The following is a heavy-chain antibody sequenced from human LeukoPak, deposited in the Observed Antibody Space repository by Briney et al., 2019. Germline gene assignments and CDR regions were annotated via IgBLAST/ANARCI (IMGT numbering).Heavy chain of an antibody. V-gene: IGHV4-39*02. CDR2: IYYGGNT. D-gene: IGHD2-15*01. Sequence: SEPLSLTCTVSGGSISSRDYYWGWIRQPPGKGLEWIGSIYYGGNTYYNPSLKSRVTISVDTSMNHFSLKLSFVTTADTAVYYCARAWCSGGSCPIGYWGQGTLVTVSS. J-gene: IGHJ4*02. CDR1: GGSISSRDYY. CDR3: ARAWCSGGSCPIGY.